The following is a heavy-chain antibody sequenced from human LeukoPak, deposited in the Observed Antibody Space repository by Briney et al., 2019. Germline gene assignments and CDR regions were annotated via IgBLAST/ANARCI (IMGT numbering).Heavy chain of an antibody. CDR3: ARGREQQLVLPSD. CDR2: INPNSGGT. D-gene: IGHD6-13*01. Sequence: ASVKVSCKASGYTFTGYYMHWVRQAPGQGLEWMGRINPNSGGTNYAQKFQGRVTMTRDTSISTAYMELSRLRSGDTAVYYCARGREQQLVLPSDWGQGTLVTVSS. CDR1: GYTFTGYY. J-gene: IGHJ4*02. V-gene: IGHV1-2*06.